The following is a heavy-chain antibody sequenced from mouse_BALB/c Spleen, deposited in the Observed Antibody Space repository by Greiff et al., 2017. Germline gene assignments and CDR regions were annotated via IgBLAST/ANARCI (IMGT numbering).Heavy chain of an antibody. CDR2: IWSGGST. D-gene: IGHD2-4*01. J-gene: IGHJ4*01. V-gene: IGHV2-2*02. CDR3: ARAGYDYDAPLYAMDY. CDR1: GFSLTSYG. Sequence: QVQLQQSGPGLVQPSQSLSITCTVSGFSLTSYGVHWVRLSPGKGLEWLGVIWSGGSTDYNAAFISRLSISKDNSKSQVFFKMNSLQANDTAIYYCARAGYDYDAPLYAMDYGGQGTSVTVSS.